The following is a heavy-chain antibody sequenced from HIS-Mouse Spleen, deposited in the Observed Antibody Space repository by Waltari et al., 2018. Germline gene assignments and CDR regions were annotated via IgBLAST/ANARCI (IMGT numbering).Heavy chain of an antibody. Sequence: QLQLQESGPGLVKPSEPLSLTCPVSGGSISISSYYWGWIRQPPGKGLEWIGSIYYSGSTYYNPSLKSRVTISVDTSKNQFSLKLSSVTAADTAVYYCAREIPYSSSWYDWYFDLWGRGTLVTVSS. CDR3: AREIPYSSSWYDWYFDL. V-gene: IGHV4-39*07. CDR1: GGSISISSYY. J-gene: IGHJ2*01. D-gene: IGHD6-13*01. CDR2: IYYSGST.